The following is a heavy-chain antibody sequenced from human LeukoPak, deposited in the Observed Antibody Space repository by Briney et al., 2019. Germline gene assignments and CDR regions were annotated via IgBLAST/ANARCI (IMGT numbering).Heavy chain of an antibody. J-gene: IGHJ4*02. V-gene: IGHV4-59*01. Sequence: SETLSLTCSVSGGSIGSSYWTWIRQPPGKGLEWIGHIYYTGSTNYNPSLKGRVTMSVDTSKNQFSLKLSSVTAADTAVYYCAGYIAAAAAHYFDYWGQGSLVTVSS. CDR2: IYYTGST. D-gene: IGHD6-13*01. CDR1: GGSIGSSY. CDR3: AGYIAAAAAHYFDY.